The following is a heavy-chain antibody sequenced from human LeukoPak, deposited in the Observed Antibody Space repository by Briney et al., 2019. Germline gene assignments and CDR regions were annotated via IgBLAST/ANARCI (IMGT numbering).Heavy chain of an antibody. CDR3: ARDLYKSGWLVRGMDV. CDR2: IYTSGST. J-gene: IGHJ6*02. V-gene: IGHV4-4*07. D-gene: IGHD6-19*01. Sequence: PSETLSLTCSVSGGSTSSYYWSWIRQPAGKGLEWIGRIYTSGSTNYNPSLKSRVTMSVDTSKNQFSLKLSSVTAADTAVYYCARDLYKSGWLVRGMDVWGQGTTVTVSS. CDR1: GGSTSSYY.